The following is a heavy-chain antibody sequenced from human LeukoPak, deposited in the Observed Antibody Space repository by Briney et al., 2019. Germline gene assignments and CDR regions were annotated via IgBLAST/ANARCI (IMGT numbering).Heavy chain of an antibody. CDR2: INAGNGNT. CDR3: ARDFSTSSWYVGGTDY. D-gene: IGHD6-13*01. J-gene: IGHJ4*02. Sequence: ASVKVSCKASGYTFTSYAMHWVRQAPGQRLEWMGWINAGNGNTKYSQKFQGRVTITRDTSASTAYMELSSLRSEDTAVYYCARDFSTSSWYVGGTDYWGQGTLVTVSS. V-gene: IGHV1-3*01. CDR1: GYTFTSYA.